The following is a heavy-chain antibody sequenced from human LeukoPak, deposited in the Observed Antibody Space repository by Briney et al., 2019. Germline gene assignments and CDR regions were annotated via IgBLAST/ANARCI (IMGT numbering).Heavy chain of an antibody. CDR2: ISNDGGGT. V-gene: IGHV3-23*01. Sequence: PGGSLRLSCAASGFSFSDYAMSWVRQAQGKGLEWVSAISNDGGGTNYADFVKGRFTISRDNSKNTLFLQMNSLRAEDTALYYCAKGSSGYFVDLWGQGTLVTVSS. D-gene: IGHD3-22*01. J-gene: IGHJ5*02. CDR3: AKGSSGYFVDL. CDR1: GFSFSDYA.